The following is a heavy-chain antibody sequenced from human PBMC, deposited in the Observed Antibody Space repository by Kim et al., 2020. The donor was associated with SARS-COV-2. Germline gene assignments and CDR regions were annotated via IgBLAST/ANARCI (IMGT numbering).Heavy chain of an antibody. CDR1: GFSFSGYA. J-gene: IGHJ5*02. CDR2: IWDNGGST. V-gene: IGHV3-33*08. D-gene: IGHD2-15*01. Sequence: GGSLRLSCAASGFSFSGYAMNWVRQAPGKGLEWVSAIWDNGGSTYYADSVKGRFTISRDNSKNTLYLQMNSLRADDTAMYFCARDVPPTVVVAATLDPSG. CDR3: ARDVPPTVVVAATLDP.